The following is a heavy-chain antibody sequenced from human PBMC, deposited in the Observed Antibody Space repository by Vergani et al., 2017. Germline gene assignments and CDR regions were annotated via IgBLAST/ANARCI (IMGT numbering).Heavy chain of an antibody. D-gene: IGHD3-3*01. CDR3: ARVYYDCWSAHRGYHYYMDV. Sequence: QVQLQESGPGQVKPSETLSLTCTVSGGSISSYYWSWIRQPPGKGLEWIGYIYYSGSTNYNPSLKSRVTISVDTSKDQFSLKLSSVTVADTAVYYCARVYYDCWSAHRGYHYYMDVWGKXP. CDR2: IYYSGST. CDR1: GGSISSYY. V-gene: IGHV4-59*01. J-gene: IGHJ6*03.